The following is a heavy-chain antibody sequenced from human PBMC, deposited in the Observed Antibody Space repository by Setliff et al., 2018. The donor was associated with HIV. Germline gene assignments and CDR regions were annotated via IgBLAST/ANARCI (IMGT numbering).Heavy chain of an antibody. J-gene: IGHJ1*01. CDR3: ARGWSEDATNVKVEYFQH. CDR1: GGTFGIYG. CDR2: TIPMFGTA. D-gene: IGHD1-1*01. Sequence: GASVKVSCKASGGTFGIYGISWVRQAPGQGLEWMGGTIPMFGTANYAQKFQGRVTITTDESTSTAYMELSSLRSEDTAVYFCARGWSEDATNVKVEYFQHWGQGTLVTVSS. V-gene: IGHV1-69*05.